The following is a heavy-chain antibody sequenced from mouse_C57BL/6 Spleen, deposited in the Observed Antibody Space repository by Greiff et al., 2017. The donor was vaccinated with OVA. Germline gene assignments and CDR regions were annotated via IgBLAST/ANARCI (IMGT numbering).Heavy chain of an antibody. Sequence: VQLQQPGAELVRPGSSVKLSCKASGYTFTSYWMHWVKQRPIQGLEWIGNIDPSDSETHYNQKFKDKATLTVDKSSSTAYMQLSSLTSEDSAVYYCARSREFITTVVATNYFDYWGQGTTLTVSS. D-gene: IGHD1-1*01. J-gene: IGHJ2*01. CDR1: GYTFTSYW. CDR2: IDPSDSET. V-gene: IGHV1-52*01. CDR3: ARSREFITTVVATNYFDY.